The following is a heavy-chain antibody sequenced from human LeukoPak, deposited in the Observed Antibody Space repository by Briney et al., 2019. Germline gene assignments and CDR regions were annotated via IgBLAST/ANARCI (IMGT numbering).Heavy chain of an antibody. J-gene: IGHJ4*02. V-gene: IGHV1-18*01. CDR1: GYTFSSYG. CDR3: ARDQGIYNHRIIDS. D-gene: IGHD5-12*01. Sequence: ASVKVSCKASGYTFSSYGISWVRQAPGQGLEWMGWISAYNGNTNFAQEFQGRVTMTTDTSTSTASMELRSLRSDDAAVYYCARDQGIYNHRIIDSWGQGTLVTVSS. CDR2: ISAYNGNT.